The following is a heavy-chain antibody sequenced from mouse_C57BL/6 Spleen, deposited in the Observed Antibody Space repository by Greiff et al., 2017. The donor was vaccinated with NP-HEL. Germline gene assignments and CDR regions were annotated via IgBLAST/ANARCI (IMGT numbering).Heavy chain of an antibody. Sequence: EVQLVESGGGLVQSGRSLRLSCATSGFTFSDFYMEWVRQAPGKGLEWIAASRNKANDYTTEYSASVKGRFIVSRDTSQSILYLQMNALRAEDTAIYYCARDAPYYYGSLDWYFDVWGTGTTVTVSS. V-gene: IGHV7-1*01. CDR1: GFTFSDFY. J-gene: IGHJ1*03. D-gene: IGHD1-1*01. CDR3: ARDAPYYYGSLDWYFDV. CDR2: SRNKANDYTT.